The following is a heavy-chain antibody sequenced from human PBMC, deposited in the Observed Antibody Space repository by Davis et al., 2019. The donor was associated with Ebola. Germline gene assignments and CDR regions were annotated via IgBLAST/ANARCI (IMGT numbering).Heavy chain of an antibody. CDR3: ARDRSVDDILTGYLWFDP. V-gene: IGHV3-23*01. CDR1: GFTFSDYS. CDR2: ISGSAANT. J-gene: IGHJ5*02. D-gene: IGHD3-9*01. Sequence: GEPLKISCTASGFTFSDYSMSWVRQTPGKGLEWVSVISGSAANTYYADSVKGRFTISRDNSKNTLYLQMSSLRAEDTAAYYCARDRSVDDILTGYLWFDPWGQGTLVTVSS.